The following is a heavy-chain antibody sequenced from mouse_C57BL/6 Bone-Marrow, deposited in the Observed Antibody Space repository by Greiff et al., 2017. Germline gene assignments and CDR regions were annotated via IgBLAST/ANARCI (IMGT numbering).Heavy chain of an antibody. Sequence: EVQVVESGPGMVKPSQSLSLTCTVTGYSITSGYDWHWIRHFPGNKLEWMGYISYSGSTNYNPSLKSRISITHDTSKNHFFLKLNSVTTEDTATYYCARGGYYEAWFAYWGQGTLVTVSA. D-gene: IGHD2-3*01. CDR2: ISYSGST. V-gene: IGHV3-1*01. CDR1: GYSITSGYD. J-gene: IGHJ3*01. CDR3: ARGGYYEAWFAY.